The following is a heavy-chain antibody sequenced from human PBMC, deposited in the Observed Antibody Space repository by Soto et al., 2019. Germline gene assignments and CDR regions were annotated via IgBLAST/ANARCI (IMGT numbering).Heavy chain of an antibody. Sequence: GASVKVSCKASGYTFTGYYMHWVRQAPGQGLEWMGWINPNSGGTNYAQKFQGRVTMTRDTSISTAYMELSRLRSDDTAVYYCARGRYSSSWYPPETIDYWGQGTLVTVSS. D-gene: IGHD6-13*01. V-gene: IGHV1-2*02. CDR3: ARGRYSSSWYPPETIDY. CDR1: GYTFTGYY. J-gene: IGHJ4*02. CDR2: INPNSGGT.